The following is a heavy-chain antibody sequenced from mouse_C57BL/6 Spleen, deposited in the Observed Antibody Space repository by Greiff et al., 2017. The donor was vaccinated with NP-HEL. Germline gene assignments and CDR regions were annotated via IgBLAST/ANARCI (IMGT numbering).Heavy chain of an antibody. J-gene: IGHJ2*01. CDR1: GFTFSSYG. CDR2: ISSGGSYT. Sequence: DVQLVESGGDLVKPGGSLKLSCAASGFTFSSYGMSWVRQTPDKRLEWVATISSGGSYTYYPDSVKGRFTISRDNAKNTLYLQMSSLKSEDTAIYYCARHEGGTKYYFDYWGQGTTLTVSS. V-gene: IGHV5-6*01. D-gene: IGHD4-1*01. CDR3: ARHEGGTKYYFDY.